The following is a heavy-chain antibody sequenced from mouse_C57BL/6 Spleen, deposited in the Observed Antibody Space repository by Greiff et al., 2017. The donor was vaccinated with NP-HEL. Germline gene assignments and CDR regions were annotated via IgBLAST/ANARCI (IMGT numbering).Heavy chain of an antibody. CDR3: ARRDWDGFDY. V-gene: IGHV5-6*01. CDR2: ISSGGSYT. CDR1: GFTFSSYG. D-gene: IGHD4-1*01. Sequence: EVQRVESGGDLVKPGGSLKLSCAASGFTFSSYGMSWVRQTPDKRLEWVATISSGGSYTYYPDSVKGRFTISRDNAKNTLYLQMSSLKSEDTAMYYCARRDWDGFDYWGQGTTLTVSS. J-gene: IGHJ2*01.